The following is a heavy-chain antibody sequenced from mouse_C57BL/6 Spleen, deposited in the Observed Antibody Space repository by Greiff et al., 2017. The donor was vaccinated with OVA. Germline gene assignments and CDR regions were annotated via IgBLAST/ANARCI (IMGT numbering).Heavy chain of an antibody. J-gene: IGHJ2*01. CDR2: IYPGDGDT. CDR3: ARLLGRDY. D-gene: IGHD4-1*01. V-gene: IGHV1-82*01. Sequence: QVQLQQSGPELVKPGASVKISCKASGYAFSSSWMNWVKQRPGQGLEWIGRIYPGDGDTNYNGKFKGKATLTADKSSSTAYMQLSSLTSEDSAVYFCARLLGRDYWGQGTTLTVSS. CDR1: GYAFSSSW.